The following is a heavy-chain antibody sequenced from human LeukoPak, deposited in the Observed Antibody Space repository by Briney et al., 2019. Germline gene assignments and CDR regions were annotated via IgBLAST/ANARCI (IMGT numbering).Heavy chain of an antibody. CDR3: AREWYSSGWYHYFDY. Sequence: GGSLRLSCAASGFTFSNYGMHWVRQATGGGLDSVSFISDSENIIYYADSVKGRFTISRDNAKNSLYLQMNSLRPEDTAVYYCAREWYSSGWYHYFDYWGQGTLVTVSS. CDR2: ISDSENII. J-gene: IGHJ4*02. V-gene: IGHV3-48*03. D-gene: IGHD6-19*01. CDR1: GFTFSNYG.